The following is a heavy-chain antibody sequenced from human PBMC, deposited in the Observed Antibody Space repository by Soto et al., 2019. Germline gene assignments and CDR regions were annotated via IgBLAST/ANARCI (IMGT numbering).Heavy chain of an antibody. CDR3: ARAAIVVVPAAMGGYYYYGMDV. CDR2: IIPIFGTA. CDR1: GGTFSSYA. Sequence: ASVKVSCKASGGTFSSYAISWVRQAPGQGLEWMGGIIPIFGTANYAQKFQGRVTITADESTGTAYMELSSLRSEDTAVYYCARAAIVVVPAAMGGYYYYGMDVWGQGTTVTVSS. D-gene: IGHD2-2*01. J-gene: IGHJ6*02. V-gene: IGHV1-69*13.